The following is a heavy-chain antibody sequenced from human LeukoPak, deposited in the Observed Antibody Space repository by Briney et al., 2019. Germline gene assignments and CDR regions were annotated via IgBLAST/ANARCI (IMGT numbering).Heavy chain of an antibody. J-gene: IGHJ4*02. CDR2: IYYSGST. V-gene: IGHV4-30-4*01. CDR1: GGSISSGDYY. D-gene: IGHD5-18*01. Sequence: SETLSLTCTVSGGSISSGDYYWSWIRQPPGTGLEWIGYIYYSGSTYYNPSLKSRVTISVDTSKNQFSLKLSSVTAADTAVYYCAGFDSYGYSQYFDYWGQGTLVTVSS. CDR3: AGFDSYGYSQYFDY.